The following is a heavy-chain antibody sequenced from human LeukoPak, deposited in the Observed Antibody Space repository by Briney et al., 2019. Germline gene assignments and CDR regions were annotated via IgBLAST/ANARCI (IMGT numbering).Heavy chain of an antibody. D-gene: IGHD3-16*01. CDR2: INPNSGGT. Sequence: ASVKVSCKASGYTFTGYYMHWVRQAPGQGLEWMGWINPNSGGTNYAQKFQGRVTMTRDTSISTAYMELSRLRFDDTAVYYCATQRGSYRWGTDFDYWGRGTLVTVSS. CDR1: GYTFTGYY. J-gene: IGHJ4*02. CDR3: ATQRGSYRWGTDFDY. V-gene: IGHV1-2*02.